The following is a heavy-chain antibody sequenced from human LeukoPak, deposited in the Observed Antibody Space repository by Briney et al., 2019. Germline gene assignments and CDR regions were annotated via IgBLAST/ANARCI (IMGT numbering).Heavy chain of an antibody. Sequence: WASVKVSCKASGYTFSTYGINWVRQAPGQGLEWMGWINTNNGNTNYAQKFQGRVTMTRDTSTSTAYLELRSLGFDDMAVYYCARKGCFDNCYLFDYWGQGTLVTVSS. CDR3: ARKGCFDNCYLFDY. CDR1: GYTFSTYG. J-gene: IGHJ4*02. V-gene: IGHV1-18*03. CDR2: INTNNGNT. D-gene: IGHD1-20*01.